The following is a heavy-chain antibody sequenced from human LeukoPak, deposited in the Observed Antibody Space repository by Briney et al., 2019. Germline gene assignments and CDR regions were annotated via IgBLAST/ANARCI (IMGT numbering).Heavy chain of an antibody. CDR3: ARVLIAALHYYYYGMDV. CDR2: IIPILGIA. CDR1: GGTFSSYA. J-gene: IGHJ6*02. Sequence: SVTVSCKASGGTFSSYAISWVRQAPGQGLEWMGRIIPILGIANYAQKFQGRVTITADKSTSTAYMELSSLRSEDTAVYYCARVLIAALHYYYYGMDVWGQGTTVTVSS. D-gene: IGHD6-6*01. V-gene: IGHV1-69*04.